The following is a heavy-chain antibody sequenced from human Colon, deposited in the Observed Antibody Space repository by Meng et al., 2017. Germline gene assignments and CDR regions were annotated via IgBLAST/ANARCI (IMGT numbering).Heavy chain of an antibody. Sequence: VQLQESGPGRVGPSGTLALTCEVSGGSISSSQWWSWVRQPPGKGLEWIGQIYLGGSPAYSPSLESRITMSVDKSNNQFSLRLRSVTAADTAVYYCARHGGWHFDYWGQGTLVTVSS. CDR1: GGSISSSQW. V-gene: IGHV4-4*02. CDR2: IYLGGSP. J-gene: IGHJ4*02. D-gene: IGHD6-19*01. CDR3: ARHGGWHFDY.